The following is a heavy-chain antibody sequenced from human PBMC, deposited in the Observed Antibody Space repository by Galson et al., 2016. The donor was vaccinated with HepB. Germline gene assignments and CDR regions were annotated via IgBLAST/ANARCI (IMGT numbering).Heavy chain of an antibody. J-gene: IGHJ4*02. CDR3: TRGRHGDHFDS. V-gene: IGHV4-59*01. CDR1: GGSIDNYP. Sequence: SETLSLTCSVSGGSIDNYPWGWMRQTPGKGLEWIGYIKYDGSTYYSPSLKSRVTMSLDTSKIQFSLDMSAMTAADTAVYYCTRGRHGDHFDSWGQGTLVTVSS. D-gene: IGHD4-17*01. CDR2: IKYDGST.